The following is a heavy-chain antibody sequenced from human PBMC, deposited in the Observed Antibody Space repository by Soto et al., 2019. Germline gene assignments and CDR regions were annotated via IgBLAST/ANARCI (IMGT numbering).Heavy chain of an antibody. CDR1: GGSISSSNW. CDR2: IYHSGST. CDR3: ARHGFEARRNRMYYFDY. V-gene: IGHV4-4*02. D-gene: IGHD3-9*01. J-gene: IGHJ4*02. Sequence: PSETLSLTCAVSGGSISSSNWWSWVRQPPGKGLEWIGEIYHSGSTNYNPSLKSRVTISVDKSKNQFSLKLSSVTAADTAVYYCARHGFEARRNRMYYFDYWGQGTLVTVSS.